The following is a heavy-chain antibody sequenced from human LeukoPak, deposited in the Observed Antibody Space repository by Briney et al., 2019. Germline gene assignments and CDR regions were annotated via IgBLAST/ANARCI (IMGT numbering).Heavy chain of an antibody. D-gene: IGHD6-6*01. Sequence: GGSLRLSCAASGFTFSSYEMNWVRQAPGKGLEWVSYISSSGSTIYYADSVKGRFTISRDNAKNSLYPQMNSLRAEDTAVYYCAREGGSSLFPDAFDIWGQGTMVTVSS. CDR2: ISSSGSTI. CDR3: AREGGSSLFPDAFDI. CDR1: GFTFSSYE. V-gene: IGHV3-48*03. J-gene: IGHJ3*02.